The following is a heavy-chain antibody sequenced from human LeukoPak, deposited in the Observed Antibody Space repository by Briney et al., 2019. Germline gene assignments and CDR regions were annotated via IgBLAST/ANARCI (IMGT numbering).Heavy chain of an antibody. CDR2: IKQDGSEK. CDR1: GFTFSSYW. CDR3: AGSGRYFDWTLDY. V-gene: IGHV3-7*01. D-gene: IGHD3-9*01. J-gene: IGHJ4*02. Sequence: PGGSLRLSCAASGFTFSSYWMSWVRQAPGKGLEWVANIKQDGSEKYYVDSVKGRFTISRDNAKNSLYLQMNSLRAEDTAVYYCAGSGRYFDWTLDYWGQGTLVTVSS.